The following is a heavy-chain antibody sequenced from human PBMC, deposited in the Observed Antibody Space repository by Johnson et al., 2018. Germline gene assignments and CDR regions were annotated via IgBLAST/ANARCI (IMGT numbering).Heavy chain of an antibody. D-gene: IGHD2-2*01. CDR2: ISYYGTSK. V-gene: IGHV3-30*03. CDR3: AREVGDCSSSICYFDF. J-gene: IGHJ4*02. Sequence: QVQLVQSGGGVVQPGRSLRLSCEASGFTFSSYGMHWVRQAPGKGLEWVALISYYGTSKYYADSVKGRFTISRDNSKNTLYLQLNSLRAEDTAVYYCAREVGDCSSSICYFDFWGQGTLVTVSS. CDR1: GFTFSSYG.